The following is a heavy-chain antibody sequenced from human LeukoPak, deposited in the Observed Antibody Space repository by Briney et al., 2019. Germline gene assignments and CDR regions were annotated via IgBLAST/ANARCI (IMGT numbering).Heavy chain of an antibody. CDR1: GGSFSGYY. CDR2: ISHSGST. V-gene: IGHV4-34*01. D-gene: IGHD1-26*01. CDR3: ARHSGSYYDNYDY. J-gene: IGHJ4*02. Sequence: SETLSLTCAVYGGSFSGYYWSWIRQPPGKGLEWIGEISHSGSTNYNPSLKSRVTISVDTSKNQFSLKLNSMTATDTAVYYCARHSGSYYDNYDYWGQGTLVTVSS.